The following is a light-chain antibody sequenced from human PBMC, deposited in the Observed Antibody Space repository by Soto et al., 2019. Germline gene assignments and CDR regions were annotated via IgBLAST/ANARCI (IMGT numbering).Light chain of an antibody. CDR3: QQYNNWPRT. V-gene: IGKV3-15*01. Sequence: EIVMTQSPATLSVSPGERATLSCRASQSVSSNLAWYQQKPGQAPRLLIYGASTRSTGIPARFSGSGSGTELTITIRSLQSEDFAVYYCQQYNNWPRTFGQGTKVEIK. CDR2: GAS. CDR1: QSVSSN. J-gene: IGKJ1*01.